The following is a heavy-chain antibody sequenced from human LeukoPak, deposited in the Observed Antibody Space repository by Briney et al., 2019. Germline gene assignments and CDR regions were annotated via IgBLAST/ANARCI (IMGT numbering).Heavy chain of an antibody. CDR3: AGAPAGSLDWLSPFDY. CDR1: GGSFSGYY. Sequence: KPSETLSLTCAVYGGSFSGYYWSWIRQPPGKGLEWIGEINHSGSTNYNPSLKSRVTISVDTSKNQFSLKLRSVTAADTALYYCAGAPAGSLDWLSPFDYWGQGTLVTVSS. CDR2: INHSGST. V-gene: IGHV4-34*01. D-gene: IGHD2-2*01. J-gene: IGHJ4*02.